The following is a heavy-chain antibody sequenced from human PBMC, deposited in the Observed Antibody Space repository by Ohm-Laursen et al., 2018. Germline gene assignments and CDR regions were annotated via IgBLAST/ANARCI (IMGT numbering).Heavy chain of an antibody. J-gene: IGHJ4*02. CDR3: ARDKERYYYDSSHSPGGY. D-gene: IGHD3-22*01. CDR2: INPSGGST. V-gene: IGHV1-46*01. CDR1: GYTFTSYY. Sequence: SVKVSCKASGYTFTSYYMHWVRQAPEQGLEWMGIINPSGGSTSYAQKFQGRVTMTRDTSTSTVYMELSSLRSEDTAVYYCARDKERYYYDSSHSPGGYWGQGTLVTVSS.